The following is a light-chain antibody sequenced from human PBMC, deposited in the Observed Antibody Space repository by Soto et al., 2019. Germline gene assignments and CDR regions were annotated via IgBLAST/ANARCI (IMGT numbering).Light chain of an antibody. CDR2: LTTDGSH. Sequence: QSVLTQSPSASASLGASVKLTCTLSSGHRNYAIAWHQQQPGKGPRYLMKLTTDGSHSKGDGIPDRFSGSSSGAERYLTISGLQSEDEADYYCQTWGTGIRVFGGGTKVTVL. CDR3: QTWGTGIRV. V-gene: IGLV4-69*01. CDR1: SGHRNYA. J-gene: IGLJ2*01.